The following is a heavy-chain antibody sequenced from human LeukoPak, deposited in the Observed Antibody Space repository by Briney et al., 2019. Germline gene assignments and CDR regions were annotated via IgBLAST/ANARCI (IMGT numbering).Heavy chain of an antibody. V-gene: IGHV3-23*01. CDR2: MSGSGGST. D-gene: IGHD2-21*02. CDR3: AKTGGDNRYYYYYYMGI. CDR1: GFTFSGYS. J-gene: IGHJ6*03. Sequence: GGSLRLSCAASGFTFSGYSMNWVRQAPGRGLEWVSAMSGSGGSTYYADSVKGRFTISRDNSKNTLYLQMNSLRSEHTALYYCAKTGGDNRYYYYYYMGIWGKGTPLTVSS.